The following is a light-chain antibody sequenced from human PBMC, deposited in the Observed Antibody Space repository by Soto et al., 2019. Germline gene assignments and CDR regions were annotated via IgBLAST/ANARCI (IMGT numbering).Light chain of an antibody. V-gene: IGKV2-28*01. J-gene: IGKJ5*01. CDR2: LGS. Sequence: EIVMTQSPLSLPVTPGEPASISCRSSQSLLHSNGYNYLDWYLQKPGQSPQLLIYLGSNRASGVPDRFSGSGSGTDFTLKISRVEAEDVGLYYCMQALQTLITFGQGTRLEIK. CDR1: QSLLHSNGYNY. CDR3: MQALQTLIT.